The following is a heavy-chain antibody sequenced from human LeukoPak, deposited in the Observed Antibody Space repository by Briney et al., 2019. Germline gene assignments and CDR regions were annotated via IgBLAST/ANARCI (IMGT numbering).Heavy chain of an antibody. D-gene: IGHD6-13*01. Sequence: SETLSLTCTVSGGSISSYYWSWIRQPAGKGLEWIGRIYTSGSTNYNPSLKSRVTMSVYTSKNQFSLKLSSVTAADTAVYYCARDVSSSWYRVDAFDIWGQGTMVTVSS. CDR3: ARDVSSSWYRVDAFDI. CDR1: GGSISSYY. J-gene: IGHJ3*02. CDR2: IYTSGST. V-gene: IGHV4-4*07.